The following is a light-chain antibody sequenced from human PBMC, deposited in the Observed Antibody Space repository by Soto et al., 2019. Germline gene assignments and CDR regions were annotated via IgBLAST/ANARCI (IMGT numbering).Light chain of an antibody. V-gene: IGLV2-18*01. CDR2: DAN. CDR1: TXDIDNYDS. Sequence: QSALTQPPSVSGSPGQSVTISCTATTXDIDNYDSVSWYQQAPGTAPKLIIYDANNRPSGAPDRFSGSTSGNTASLTISGLQAEDETDYFCSLYSSNGSLIFGPGTNVTVL. J-gene: IGLJ1*01. CDR3: SLYSSNGSLI.